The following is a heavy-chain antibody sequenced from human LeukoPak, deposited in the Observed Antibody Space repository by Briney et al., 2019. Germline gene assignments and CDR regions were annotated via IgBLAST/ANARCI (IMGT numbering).Heavy chain of an antibody. CDR1: GGSISSYY. J-gene: IGHJ6*02. D-gene: IGHD2-2*01. V-gene: IGHV4-4*07. CDR2: IYTSGST. Sequence: SETLSLTCTVSGGSISSYYWSWIRQPAGKGLEWIGRIYTSGSTNYNPSLKSRVTMSVDTSKNQFSLKLSSVAAADTAVYYCARAGTTSPYYYYGMDVWGRGTTVTVSS. CDR3: ARAGTTSPYYYYGMDV.